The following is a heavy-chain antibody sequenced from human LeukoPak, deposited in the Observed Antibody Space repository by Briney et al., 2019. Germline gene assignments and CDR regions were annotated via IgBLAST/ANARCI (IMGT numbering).Heavy chain of an antibody. V-gene: IGHV3-53*01. J-gene: IGHJ4*02. CDR2: IYSGGSS. CDR1: GFTVSSNY. CDR3: ARDSGTTAGKAFDY. D-gene: IGHD1/OR15-1a*01. Sequence: GGSLRLSCAASGFTVSSNYMSWVRQAPGKGLEWVSVIYSGGSSYYADSVKGRFTISRDISQNTLYLQVHSLRAEDTAVYYCARDSGTTAGKAFDYWGQGTLVNVSS.